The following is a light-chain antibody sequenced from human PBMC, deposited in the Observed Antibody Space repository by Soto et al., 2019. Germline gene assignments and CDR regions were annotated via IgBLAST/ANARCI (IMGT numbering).Light chain of an antibody. CDR1: QSISSS. V-gene: IGKV1-5*03. Sequence: DIQMTQSPSTLSASVGDRITITCRASQSISSSLAWYQQKPGKAPKLLIYLASNLQSGVPSRFGGAGSGTEFTLTISSVQPDDFATYYCQQYNTYSRTFGQGTKVEI. CDR3: QQYNTYSRT. J-gene: IGKJ1*01. CDR2: LAS.